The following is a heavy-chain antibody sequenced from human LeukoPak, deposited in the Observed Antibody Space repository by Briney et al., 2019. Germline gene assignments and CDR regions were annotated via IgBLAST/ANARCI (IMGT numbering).Heavy chain of an antibody. CDR1: GGSISSGDYY. CDR3: ARAPIIAAMPDWYFDL. D-gene: IGHD6-13*01. Sequence: SQTLSLTCTVSGGSISSGDYYWSWIRQPPGKGLEWIGYIYYSGSTYYNPSLKSRVTISVDTSKNQFSLKLSSVTAADTAVYYCARAPIIAAMPDWYFDLWGRDTLVTVSS. J-gene: IGHJ2*01. CDR2: IYYSGST. V-gene: IGHV4-30-4*08.